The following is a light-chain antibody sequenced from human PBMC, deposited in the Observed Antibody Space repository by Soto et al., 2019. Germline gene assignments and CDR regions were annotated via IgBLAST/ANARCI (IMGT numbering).Light chain of an antibody. CDR3: EAWDDTLNGYV. J-gene: IGLJ1*01. CDR2: SNN. Sequence: QSVLTQPPSASGTAGQRVTISCSGSTSNIGRNTVNWYQQLPGTAPKTLIYSNNQRPSGVPDRFSCSKSGTSGSLAISGLLSEDEADYYCEAWDDTLNGYVFGTGTKLTVL. V-gene: IGLV1-44*01. CDR1: TSNIGRNT.